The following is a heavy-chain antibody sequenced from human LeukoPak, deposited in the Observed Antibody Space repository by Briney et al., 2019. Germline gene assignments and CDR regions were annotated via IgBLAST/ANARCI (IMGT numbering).Heavy chain of an antibody. CDR3: ARHGSGSYYNVYGNYYYMDV. CDR2: IYPGDSDT. Sequence: GESLKISCKGSGYSFTSYWIGWVRQMPGKGLEWMGIIYPGDSDTRYGPSFQGQVTISADKSISTAYLQWSSLKASDTAMYYCARHGSGSYYNVYGNYYYMDVWGKGSTVTVSS. V-gene: IGHV5-51*01. J-gene: IGHJ6*03. D-gene: IGHD3-10*01. CDR1: GYSFTSYW.